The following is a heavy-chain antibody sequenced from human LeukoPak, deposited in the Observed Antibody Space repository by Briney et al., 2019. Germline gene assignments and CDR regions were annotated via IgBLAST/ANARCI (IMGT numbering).Heavy chain of an antibody. CDR1: GGSISSSSYY. CDR2: IYYSGST. J-gene: IGHJ3*02. CDR3: ARPVSSGWYFGGAFDI. V-gene: IGHV4-39*01. D-gene: IGHD6-19*01. Sequence: SETLSLTCTVSGGSISSSSYYWGWIRQPPGTGLEWIGSIYYSGSTYYNPSLKSRVTISVDTSKNQFSLKLSSVTAADTAVYYCARPVSSGWYFGGAFDIWGQGTMVTVSS.